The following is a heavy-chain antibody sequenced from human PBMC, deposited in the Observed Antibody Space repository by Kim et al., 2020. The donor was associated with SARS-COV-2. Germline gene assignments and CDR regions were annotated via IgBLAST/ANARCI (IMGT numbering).Heavy chain of an antibody. CDR2: ISGSGGST. D-gene: IGHD2-2*01. V-gene: IGHV3-23*01. CDR3: AKDGEFYCSSTSCYVGPYYYYGMDV. CDR1: GFTFSSYA. J-gene: IGHJ6*02. Sequence: GGSLRLSCAASGFTFSSYAMSWVRQAPGKGLEWVSAISGSGGSTYYADSVKGRFTISRDNSKNTLYLQMNSLRAEDTAVYYCAKDGEFYCSSTSCYVGPYYYYGMDVWGQGTTVTVSS.